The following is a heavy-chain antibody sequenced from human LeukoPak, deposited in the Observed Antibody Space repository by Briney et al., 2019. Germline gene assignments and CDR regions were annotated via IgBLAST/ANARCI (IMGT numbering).Heavy chain of an antibody. Sequence: SGTLSLTCAVSGGSISSSNWWSWVRQPPGKGLEWIGEIYHSGSTNYNPTLKSRVTISVDTSKNQLSLKLSSVTAADTAVYYCARYDSGYDFDYWGQGTLVTVCS. CDR1: GGSISSSNW. CDR2: IYHSGST. CDR3: ARYDSGYDFDY. V-gene: IGHV4-4*02. D-gene: IGHD5-12*01. J-gene: IGHJ4*02.